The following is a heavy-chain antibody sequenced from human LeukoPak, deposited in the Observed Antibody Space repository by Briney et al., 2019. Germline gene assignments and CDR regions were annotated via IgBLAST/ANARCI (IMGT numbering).Heavy chain of an antibody. CDR2: ISGSGGST. V-gene: IGHV3-23*01. D-gene: IGHD4-23*01. Sequence: GGSLRLSCAASGFTFSNYAMSWVRQAPGKGLEWVSPISGSGGSTYYADSVKGRLTISRDNSKNTMYLQMNSLRAEDTAVYYCAKDRSYGGNSEGCFDYWGQGTLVTVSS. CDR1: GFTFSNYA. J-gene: IGHJ4*02. CDR3: AKDRSYGGNSEGCFDY.